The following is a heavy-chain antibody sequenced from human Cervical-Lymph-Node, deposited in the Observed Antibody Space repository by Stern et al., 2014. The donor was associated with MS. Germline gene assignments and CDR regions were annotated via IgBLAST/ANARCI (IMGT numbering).Heavy chain of an antibody. V-gene: IGHV1-46*01. CDR2: INPSGDST. CDR3: ARLRGYNVLTGYLDY. Sequence: VHLVESGAEVKKPGASVKISCKASGYTFTNYYMHWVRQAPGQVLGWMGIINPSGDSTRYEQKFEGRVTMTREPSTSTVNMELSSLTSGDTAVYYCARLRGYNVLTGYLDYWGQGTLVTVSS. J-gene: IGHJ4*02. D-gene: IGHD3-9*01. CDR1: GYTFTNYY.